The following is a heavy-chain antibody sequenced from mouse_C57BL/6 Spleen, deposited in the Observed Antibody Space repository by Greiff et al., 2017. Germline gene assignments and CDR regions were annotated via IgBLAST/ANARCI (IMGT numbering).Heavy chain of an antibody. CDR3: TRDKDYGRGAMDY. D-gene: IGHD1-1*01. V-gene: IGHV5-9-1*02. J-gene: IGHJ4*01. CDR2: ISSGGDYI. CDR1: GFTFSSYA. Sequence: EVKLVESGEGLVKPGGSLKLSCAASGFTFSSYAMSWVRQTPEKRLEWVAYISSGGDYIYYADTVKGRFTISRDNARNTLYLQMSSLKSEDTAMYYCTRDKDYGRGAMDYWGQGTSVTVSS.